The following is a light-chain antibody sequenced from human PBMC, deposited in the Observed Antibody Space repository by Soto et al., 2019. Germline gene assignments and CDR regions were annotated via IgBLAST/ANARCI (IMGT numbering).Light chain of an antibody. J-gene: IGLJ3*02. CDR3: LLAYTGAAG. CDR1: TGAVTTDHY. Sequence: QAVVTQEPSLTVLPGGTVTLTCGSSTGAVTTDHYPYWFQQKPGQAPRTLIYDTSNKHSRTPDRFSGSLLGGKAALTLSGALPEDEADYYCLLAYTGAAGFGGGTKLTV. V-gene: IGLV7-46*01. CDR2: DTS.